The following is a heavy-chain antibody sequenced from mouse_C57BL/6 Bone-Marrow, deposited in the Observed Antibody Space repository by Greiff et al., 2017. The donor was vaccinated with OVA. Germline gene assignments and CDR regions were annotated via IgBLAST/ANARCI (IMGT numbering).Heavy chain of an antibody. CDR3: ARVGYSFFDS. Sequence: EVQRVESGGGLVKPGGSLKLSCAASGFTFSSYAMSWVRQTPEKRLEWVATISDGGSYTYYPDNVKGRFTISRDNAKNNLYLQLSHLKSEDTAMYSCARVGYSFFDSGGQGPP. D-gene: IGHD2-3*01. CDR1: GFTFSSYA. V-gene: IGHV5-4*01. CDR2: ISDGGSYT. J-gene: IGHJ2*01.